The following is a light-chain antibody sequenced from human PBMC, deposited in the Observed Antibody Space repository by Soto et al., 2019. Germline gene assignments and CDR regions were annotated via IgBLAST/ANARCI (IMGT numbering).Light chain of an antibody. Sequence: EIVLTQSTGTLSLSPGERSTLSCLASQSVSYYLAWYQQKPGQAPRLLIYDASSRATGVPDRFSGSGSGTDFILTISRLEPEDFAVYYCQQYASTPVTVGQGTKVENK. CDR1: QSVSYY. J-gene: IGKJ1*01. V-gene: IGKV3-20*01. CDR2: DAS. CDR3: QQYASTPVT.